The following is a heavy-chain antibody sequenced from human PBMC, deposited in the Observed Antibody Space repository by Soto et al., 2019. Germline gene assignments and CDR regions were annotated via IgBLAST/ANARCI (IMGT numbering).Heavy chain of an antibody. CDR2: IKPNSGGT. J-gene: IGHJ6*02. Sequence: QVQLVQSGAEVKKPGASVKVSCKASGYTFTGYYMHWVRQAPGQGLEWMGWIKPNSGGTNYAQKFQGRVTMTRDTSISTAYMELSRLRSDDTAVYYCARGYYILTGYCHYGMDVWGQGTTVTVSS. CDR1: GYTFTGYY. D-gene: IGHD3-9*01. CDR3: ARGYYILTGYCHYGMDV. V-gene: IGHV1-2*02.